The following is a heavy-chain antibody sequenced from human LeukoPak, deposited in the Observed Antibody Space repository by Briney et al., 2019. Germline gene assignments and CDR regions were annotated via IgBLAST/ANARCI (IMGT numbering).Heavy chain of an antibody. V-gene: IGHV3-30*04. Sequence: PGGSLRLSCAASGFTFSSYAMHWVRQAPGKGLEWVAVISYDGSNKYYADSVKGRFTISRDNSKNTLYLQMNSQRAEDTAVYYCARDSAPSGSYFDYWGQGTLVTVSS. J-gene: IGHJ4*02. D-gene: IGHD1-26*01. CDR1: GFTFSSYA. CDR3: ARDSAPSGSYFDY. CDR2: ISYDGSNK.